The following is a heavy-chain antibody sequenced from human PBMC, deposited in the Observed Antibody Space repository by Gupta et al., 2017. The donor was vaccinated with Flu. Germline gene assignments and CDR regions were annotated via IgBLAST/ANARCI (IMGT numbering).Heavy chain of an antibody. J-gene: IGHJ5*02. V-gene: IGHV3-23*01. Sequence: EVQLLESGGTLTQPGGSLRLSCVASGFPFRGHGMNWLRQAPGKGLEWVAGISGDGESTDYKQSVRGRFTISRDNSRSTLFLQMDSLRADDTAVYYCAKGDAGVSMIVVSCFDPWGQGTLVTVSS. CDR2: ISGDGEST. CDR3: AKGDAGVSMIVVSCFDP. D-gene: IGHD3-22*01. CDR1: GFPFRGHG.